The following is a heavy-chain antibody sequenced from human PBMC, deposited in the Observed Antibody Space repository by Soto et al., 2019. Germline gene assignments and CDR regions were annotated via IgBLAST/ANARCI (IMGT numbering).Heavy chain of an antibody. V-gene: IGHV1-69*13. Sequence: ASVKVSCKASGGTFSSYAISWVRQAPGQGLEWMGGIIPIFGTANYAQKFQGRVTITADESTSTAYMELSSLRSEDTAVYYCARGVAVGPRLYYFDYWGQGTLVTVSS. D-gene: IGHD3-10*01. CDR1: GGTFSSYA. J-gene: IGHJ4*02. CDR2: IIPIFGTA. CDR3: ARGVAVGPRLYYFDY.